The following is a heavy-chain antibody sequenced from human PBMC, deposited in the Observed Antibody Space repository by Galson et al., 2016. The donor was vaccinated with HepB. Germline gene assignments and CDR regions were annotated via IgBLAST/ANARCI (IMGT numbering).Heavy chain of an antibody. D-gene: IGHD5-18*01. CDR1: GYIPNNDY. CDR3: AIGDYSYGPRFDF. V-gene: IGHV1-46*02. J-gene: IGHJ4*02. CDR2: LPPSDGSP. Sequence: SVKVSCKASGYIPNNDYFHWVRQSPGQGLEWMGILPPSDGSPDYSQRFQGRVTMTRDTSTRTIYMELSRLRSEDTAVYYCAIGDYSYGPRFDFWGQGTLVTVSS.